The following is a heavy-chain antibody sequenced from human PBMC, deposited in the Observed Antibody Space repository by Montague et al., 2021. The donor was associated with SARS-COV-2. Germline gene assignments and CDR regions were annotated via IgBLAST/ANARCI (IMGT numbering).Heavy chain of an antibody. Sequence: SETLSLTCAVTGGSIISSNYYWGWIRQPPGKGLEWIGSIDYIGNTYHNPSLKSRVTTSVDPSKNQFSLNPSSVTAADTAVYYCARHLVKTTFGVVITNQHNWFYRRGQGTLVNV. CDR3: ARHLVKTTFGVVITNQHNWFYR. D-gene: IGHD3-3*01. J-gene: IGHJ5*02. V-gene: IGHV4-39*01. CDR2: IDYIGNT. CDR1: GGSIISSNYY.